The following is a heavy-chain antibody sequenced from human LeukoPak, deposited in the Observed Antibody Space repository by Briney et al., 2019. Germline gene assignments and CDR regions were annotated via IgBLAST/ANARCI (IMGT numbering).Heavy chain of an antibody. CDR1: GYTFTSYD. D-gene: IGHD6-19*01. V-gene: IGHV1-8*01. CDR3: ASVVAGSGCTT. J-gene: IGHJ4*02. CDR2: MNPNSGNT. Sequence: ASVKLSCKASGYTFTSYDINWVRQAAGQGLEWMGWMNPNSGNTDYAHTLQGRVTITRNTSIHTAYMELSSLRSEATAVYCCASVVAGSGCTTWGQGTLVTVSS.